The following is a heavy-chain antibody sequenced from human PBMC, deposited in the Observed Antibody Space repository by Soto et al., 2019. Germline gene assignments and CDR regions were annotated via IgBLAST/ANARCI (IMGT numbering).Heavy chain of an antibody. CDR3: ARENYCGGDCYLPYYYGMDV. CDR1: GGTFSSYA. CDR2: IIPIFGTA. Sequence: QVQLVQSGAEVKKPGSSVKVSCKASGGTFSSYAISWVRQAPGQGLEWMGGIIPIFGTANYEQKFQGRVTITADETTSTAYMELSSMRSEDMAVYYCARENYCGGDCYLPYYYGMDVWGQGTTVTVSS. V-gene: IGHV1-69*01. J-gene: IGHJ6*02. D-gene: IGHD2-21*02.